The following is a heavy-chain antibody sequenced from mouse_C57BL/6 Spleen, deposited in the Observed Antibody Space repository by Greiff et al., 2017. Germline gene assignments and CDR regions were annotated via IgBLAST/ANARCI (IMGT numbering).Heavy chain of an antibody. D-gene: IGHD3-1*01. CDR2: ISDGGSYT. CDR3: ARDRGTGLFDY. Sequence: EVQRVESGGGLVKPGGSLKLSCAASGFTFSSYAMSWVRQTPEKRLEWVATISDGGSYTYYPDNVKGRFTISRDNAKNNLYLQMSHLKSEDTAMYYCARDRGTGLFDYWGQGTTLTVSS. J-gene: IGHJ2*01. V-gene: IGHV5-4*01. CDR1: GFTFSSYA.